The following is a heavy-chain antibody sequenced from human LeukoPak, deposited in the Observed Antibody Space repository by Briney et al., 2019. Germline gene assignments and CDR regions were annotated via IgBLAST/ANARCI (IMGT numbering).Heavy chain of an antibody. CDR1: GCTFDTYG. Sequence: GASLRLSCAASGCTFDTYGMTWVRQATGGALEWVSGIRGSDGRTYYADSVKGRFTISKDNSKNTLYLQMNSLRAEDTAVYYCAKGGWLDCWGRGTLVTVSS. CDR2: IRGSDGRT. CDR3: AKGGWLDC. J-gene: IGHJ4*02. V-gene: IGHV3-23*01.